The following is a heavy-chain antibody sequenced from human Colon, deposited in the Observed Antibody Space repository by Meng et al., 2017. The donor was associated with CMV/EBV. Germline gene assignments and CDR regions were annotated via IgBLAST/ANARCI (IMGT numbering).Heavy chain of an antibody. CDR1: GGSISSSTYY. CDR2: ISYIGGT. Sequence: SETLSLTCTVSGGSISSSTYYWGWIRQAPGKGLEWIGGISYIGGTYFNPSLRSRVTMSVDTSKNQFSLKLSSVTAGDTAVYYCARGGLAAGGGGNWFDPWGQGILVTVSS. J-gene: IGHJ5*02. V-gene: IGHV4-39*07. D-gene: IGHD6-13*01. CDR3: ARGGLAAGGGGNWFDP.